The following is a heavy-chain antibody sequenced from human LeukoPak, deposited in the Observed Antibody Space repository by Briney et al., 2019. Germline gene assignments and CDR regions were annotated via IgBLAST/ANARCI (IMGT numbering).Heavy chain of an antibody. D-gene: IGHD6-13*01. CDR3: ARDLRQQLADYYFDY. CDR1: GGTFSSYA. CDR2: IIPIFGTA. Sequence: ASVKVSCKASGGTFSSYAISWVRQAPGQGLEWMGGIIPIFGTANYAQKFQGRVTITADESTSTAYMELSSLRSEDTAVYYCARDLRQQLADYYFDYWGQGTLVTVSS. J-gene: IGHJ4*02. V-gene: IGHV1-69*13.